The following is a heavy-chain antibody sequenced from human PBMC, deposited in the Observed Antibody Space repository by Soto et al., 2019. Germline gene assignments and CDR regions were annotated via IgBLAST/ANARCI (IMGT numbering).Heavy chain of an antibody. CDR3: AHRVLRTVFGLVTTTAIYFDF. J-gene: IGHJ4*02. V-gene: IGHV2-5*02. Sequence: QITLKESGPTVVKPTETLTLTCTFSGFSLTTSGVGVGWVRQSPGKAPEWLAVIYWDDDKRYSTSLKSRHTITKDTSKNQVVLTMANVDPADTATYYCAHRVLRTVFGLVTTTAIYFDFWGQGTPVVVSS. CDR1: GFSLTTSGVG. CDR2: IYWDDDK. D-gene: IGHD3-3*01.